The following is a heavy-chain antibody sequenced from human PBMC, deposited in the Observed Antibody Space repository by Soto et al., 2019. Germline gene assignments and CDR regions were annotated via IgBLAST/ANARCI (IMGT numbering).Heavy chain of an antibody. CDR3: ARDPSEGRVGNWFES. J-gene: IGHJ5*01. V-gene: IGHV3-21*01. CDR2: ISSSTSYV. CDR1: GFTFSRYG. Sequence: EVQLVESGGGLVKPGGSLRLSCAASGFTFSRYGMNWVRQAPGKGLEWVLSISSSTSYVYYADSVKGRFSVSRDNAKKILYLEMYALRTEDTAVYYCARDPSEGRVGNWFESWGQGTLVTVSS. D-gene: IGHD2-2*01.